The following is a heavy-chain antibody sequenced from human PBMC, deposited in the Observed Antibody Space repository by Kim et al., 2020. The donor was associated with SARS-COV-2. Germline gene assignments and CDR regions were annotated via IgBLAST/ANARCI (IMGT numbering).Heavy chain of an antibody. V-gene: IGHV3-23*01. CDR3: AKLIGQLDY. J-gene: IGHJ4*02. Sequence: GGSLRLSCAVSGFTFSSNAMSWVRQAPGKGLEWVSSISSSGDTKNYADSVKGRFTISRDNSQNTLYIQMNSLRVDDTAIYYCAKLIGQLDYWGQGSLVTVSS. D-gene: IGHD6-6*01. CDR2: ISSSGDTK. CDR1: GFTFSSNA.